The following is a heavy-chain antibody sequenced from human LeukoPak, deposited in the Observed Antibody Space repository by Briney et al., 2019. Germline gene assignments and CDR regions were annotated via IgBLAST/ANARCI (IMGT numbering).Heavy chain of an antibody. CDR3: ARDHLGYSFDY. V-gene: IGHV3-7*04. Sequence: PGGPLRLSCAASGYTFSSYWMSWVRQTPQKGLEWVANIKEDGSEKYYVDSVKGRFTISRENTKNSLYLQMNSLRADDTAVYYCARDHLGYSFDYWGQGTLVTVSS. CDR2: IKEDGSEK. J-gene: IGHJ4*02. CDR1: GYTFSSYW.